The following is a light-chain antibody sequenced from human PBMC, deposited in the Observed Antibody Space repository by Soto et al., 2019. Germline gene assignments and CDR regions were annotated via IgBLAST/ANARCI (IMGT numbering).Light chain of an antibody. Sequence: DIGMTQSPATLSMSPGETATLSCRASQSVSDNLAWYHQKRGQAPRLLIYGASIRATGIPARFSGSGSGTEFTLTISSLQSEDFAVYYCQHYNRWPPLFGPGTKVDIK. CDR3: QHYNRWPPL. CDR1: QSVSDN. CDR2: GAS. J-gene: IGKJ3*01. V-gene: IGKV3-15*01.